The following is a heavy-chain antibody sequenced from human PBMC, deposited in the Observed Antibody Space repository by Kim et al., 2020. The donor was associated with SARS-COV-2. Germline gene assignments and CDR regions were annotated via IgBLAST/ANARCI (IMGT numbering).Heavy chain of an antibody. CDR3: ARHLYSSSWYGWFDP. CDR2: IYPGDSDT. Sequence: GESLKISCKGSGYSFTSYWIGWVRQMPGKGLEWMGIIYPGDSDTRYSPSFQGQVTISADKSISTAYLQWSSLKASDTAMYYCARHLYSSSWYGWFDPWGQGTLVTVSS. D-gene: IGHD6-13*01. V-gene: IGHV5-51*01. CDR1: GYSFTSYW. J-gene: IGHJ5*02.